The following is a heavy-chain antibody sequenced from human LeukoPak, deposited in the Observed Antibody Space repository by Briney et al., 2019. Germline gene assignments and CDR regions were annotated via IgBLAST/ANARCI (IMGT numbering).Heavy chain of an antibody. J-gene: IGHJ4*02. CDR2: ISSNGGNT. V-gene: IGHV3-64D*06. Sequence: PGGSLRLSCSASGFTFRRYAMHWVRQAPGKGLEYISGISSNGGNTDHADSVKGRFTISRDNSKSTLYLQMSSLRPEGTAVYYCIKDAGYSAYDSLDSWGQGTLVTVSS. CDR3: IKDAGYSAYDSLDS. CDR1: GFTFRRYA. D-gene: IGHD5-12*01.